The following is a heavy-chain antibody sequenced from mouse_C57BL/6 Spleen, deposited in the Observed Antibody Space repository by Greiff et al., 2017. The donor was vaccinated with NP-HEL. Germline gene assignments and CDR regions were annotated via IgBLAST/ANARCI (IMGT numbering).Heavy chain of an antibody. CDR3: ASWDSSGYAMDY. J-gene: IGHJ4*01. Sequence: QVQLKQSGPELVKPGASVKISCKASGYAFSSSWMNWVKQRPGKGLEWIGRIYPGDGDTNYNGKFKGKATLTADKSSSTAYMQLSSLTSEDSAVYFCASWDSSGYAMDYWGQGTSVTVSS. V-gene: IGHV1-82*01. D-gene: IGHD3-2*02. CDR2: IYPGDGDT. CDR1: GYAFSSSW.